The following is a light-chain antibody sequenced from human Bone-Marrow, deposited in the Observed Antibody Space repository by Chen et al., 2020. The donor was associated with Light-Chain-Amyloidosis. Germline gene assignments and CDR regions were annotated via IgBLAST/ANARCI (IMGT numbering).Light chain of an antibody. CDR3: QSYQGSSQGV. J-gene: IGLJ3*02. Sequence: NLMLTQPHSVSESPGKTVIISCTRSSGSIATNYVQWYQQRPGSSPTTVIYEDDQRPSGVPDRFSGSIDRSSNSASLTISGPKTEDEADYYCQSYQGSSQGVFGGGTKLTVL. V-gene: IGLV6-57*01. CDR1: SGSIATNY. CDR2: EDD.